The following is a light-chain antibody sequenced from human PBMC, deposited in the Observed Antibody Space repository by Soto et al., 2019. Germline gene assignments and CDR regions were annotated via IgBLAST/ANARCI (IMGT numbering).Light chain of an antibody. CDR3: QQRRDWPIT. CDR2: DAS. Sequence: EIVLTLSPATLSLSPGERATLSCRASPSVDTLLSWYQQKPGQVPRLLIYDASKRATGIPARFSGSGSGTEFTLTISSLEPEDYAVYYCQQRRDWPITFGGGTKVEIK. J-gene: IGKJ4*01. CDR1: PSVDTL. V-gene: IGKV3-11*01.